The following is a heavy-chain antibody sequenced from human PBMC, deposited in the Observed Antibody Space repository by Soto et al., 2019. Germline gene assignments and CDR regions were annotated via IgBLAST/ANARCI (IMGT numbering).Heavy chain of an antibody. CDR3: AXDQYDFWSGQPRHAFDI. J-gene: IGHJ3*02. V-gene: IGHV3-74*01. CDR2: INSDGSST. D-gene: IGHD3-3*01. CDR1: GFTFSSYW. Sequence: GGFLRLSCAASGFTFSSYWMHWVRQAPGKGLVWVSRINSDGSSTSYADSVKGRFTISRDNAKNTLYLQMNSLRAEDTAVYYCAXDQYDFWSGQPRHAFDIWGQGTMVTVSS.